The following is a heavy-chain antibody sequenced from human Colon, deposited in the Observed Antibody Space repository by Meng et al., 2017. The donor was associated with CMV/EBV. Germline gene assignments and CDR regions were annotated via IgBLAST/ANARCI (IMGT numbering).Heavy chain of an antibody. CDR1: GYNFNIYG. J-gene: IGHJ5*02. CDR2: ISGYNGNT. Sequence: ASVKVSCKASGYNFNIYGIIWVRQATGQGLAWMGWISGYNGNTNYAPKFQDRVTLTTDKSTSKAYLELRSLRSDDTAVYYCARLELKYCTGDSCSFLNWFDPWGQGTLVTVSS. D-gene: IGHD2-15*01. CDR3: ARLELKYCTGDSCSFLNWFDP. V-gene: IGHV1-18*01.